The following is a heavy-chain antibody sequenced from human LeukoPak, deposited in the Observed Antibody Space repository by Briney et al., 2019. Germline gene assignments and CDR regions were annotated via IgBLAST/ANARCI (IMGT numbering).Heavy chain of an antibody. CDR1: GFTFSSYS. D-gene: IGHD2-15*01. J-gene: IGHJ4*02. V-gene: IGHV3-48*04. CDR3: ARPSTMVVGATPPFDL. CDR2: ISSSSSTI. Sequence: PGGSLRLSCAASGFTFSSYSMNWVRQAPGKGLEWLSYISSSSSTIYYADSVKGRFTISRDNAKNSLYLQMSSLRAEDTAVYYCARPSTMVVGATPPFDLWGQGTLVTVSS.